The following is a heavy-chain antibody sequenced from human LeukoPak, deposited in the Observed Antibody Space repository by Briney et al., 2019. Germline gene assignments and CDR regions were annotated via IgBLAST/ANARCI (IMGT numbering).Heavy chain of an antibody. CDR3: ARGKRSSGYIFDY. V-gene: IGHV4-31*03. D-gene: IGHD3-22*01. CDR1: GGSISSGGYY. J-gene: IGHJ4*02. Sequence: SETLSLTCTVSGGSISSGGYYWSWIRQHPGKGLEWIGYIYYSGSTYYNPSLKSRVTISVDTSKNQFSLKLSSVTAADTAVYYCARGKRSSGYIFDYWGQGTLVTVSS. CDR2: IYYSGST.